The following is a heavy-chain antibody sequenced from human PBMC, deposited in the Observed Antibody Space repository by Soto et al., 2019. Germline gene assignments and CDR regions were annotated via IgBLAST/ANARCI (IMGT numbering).Heavy chain of an antibody. Sequence: GGSLRLSCAASGFTFSSYGMHWVRQAPGKXLEWVAVISYDGSNKYYADSVKGRFTISRDNSKNTLYLQMNSLRAEDTAVYYCAKTHEGDYYDSSGYYYGYWGQGTLVTVSS. D-gene: IGHD3-22*01. CDR3: AKTHEGDYYDSSGYYYGY. V-gene: IGHV3-30*18. CDR2: ISYDGSNK. J-gene: IGHJ4*02. CDR1: GFTFSSYG.